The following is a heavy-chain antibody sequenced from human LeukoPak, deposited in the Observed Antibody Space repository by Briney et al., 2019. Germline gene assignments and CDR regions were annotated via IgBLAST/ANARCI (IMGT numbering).Heavy chain of an antibody. J-gene: IGHJ4*02. CDR2: IIPILGIA. D-gene: IGHD6-19*01. CDR1: GGTFSSYA. CDR3: ARAGAVVGTYFDY. Sequence: ASVKVSCKACGGTFSSYAISWVRQAPGQGLEWMGRIIPILGIANYAQKFQGRVTITADKSTSTAYMELSSLRSEDTAVYYCARAGAVVGTYFDYWGQGTLVTVSS. V-gene: IGHV1-69*04.